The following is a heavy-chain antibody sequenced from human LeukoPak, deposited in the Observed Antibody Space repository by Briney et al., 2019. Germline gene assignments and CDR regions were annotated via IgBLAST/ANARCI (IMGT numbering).Heavy chain of an antibody. CDR2: IKSKTDGGTT. V-gene: IGHV3-15*01. D-gene: IGHD5-24*01. CDR1: GFTFSSYA. J-gene: IGHJ6*02. CDR3: TTGTDRRDGYNYYYYYGMDV. Sequence: PGGSLRLSCAASGFTFSSYAMSWVRQAPGKGLEWVGRIKSKTDGGTTDYAAPVKGRFTISRDDSKNTLYLQMNSLKTEDTAVYYCTTGTDRRDGYNYYYYYGMDVWGQGTTVTVSS.